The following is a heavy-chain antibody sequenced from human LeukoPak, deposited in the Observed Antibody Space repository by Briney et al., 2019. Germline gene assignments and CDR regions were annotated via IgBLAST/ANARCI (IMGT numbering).Heavy chain of an antibody. CDR3: ARDSGGWSRGDLWFDP. CDR2: IYYSGST. CDR1: GGSIGSYY. D-gene: IGHD6-19*01. V-gene: IGHV4-59*01. Sequence: PSETLSLTCTVSGGSIGSYYWSWIRQPPGKGLEWIGYIYYSGSTNYNPSLKSRVTISVDTSKNQFSLKLSSVTAADTAVYYCARDSGGWSRGDLWFDPWGQGTLVTVSS. J-gene: IGHJ5*02.